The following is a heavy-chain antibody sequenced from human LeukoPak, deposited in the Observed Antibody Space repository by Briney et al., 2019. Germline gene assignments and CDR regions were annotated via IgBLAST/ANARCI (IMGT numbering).Heavy chain of an antibody. CDR3: ARFNRNSSGWIDY. CDR1: GGSTSSYY. Sequence: PSETLSLTSTLSGGSTSSYYWSWIRHPPGRGLEWIGYMFYRGSSNYNPSLRSRVTISVDTSKNQISLKLSSVTAAETAVYYCARFNRNSSGWIDYWGQGTLVTVSS. D-gene: IGHD6-19*01. J-gene: IGHJ4*02. V-gene: IGHV4-59*01. CDR2: MFYRGSS.